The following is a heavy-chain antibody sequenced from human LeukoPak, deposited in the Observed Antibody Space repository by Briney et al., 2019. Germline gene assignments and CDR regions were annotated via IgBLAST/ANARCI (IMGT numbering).Heavy chain of an antibody. J-gene: IGHJ5*02. D-gene: IGHD5-24*01. CDR3: ARAPSSYESGNGYPNLGWLNP. CDR2: FHRGRI. Sequence: SETLSLTCKVSGYPIGLDYYWVWIRQAPGRGLQWIGGFHRGRIQYNSALKSRVTISIDSSKNQFSLRMWPVTAADTAFYFCARAPSSYESGNGYPNLGWLNPWGQGALVTVSS. CDR1: GYPIGLDYY. V-gene: IGHV4-38-2*02.